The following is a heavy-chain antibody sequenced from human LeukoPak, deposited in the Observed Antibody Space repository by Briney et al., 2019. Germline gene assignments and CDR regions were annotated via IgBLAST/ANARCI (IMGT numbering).Heavy chain of an antibody. CDR1: GGSISSYY. CDR3: AGTKTGLAVAGRSYFDY. D-gene: IGHD6-19*01. CDR2: IYYSGST. Sequence: SETLSLTCTVSGGSISSYYWSWIRQPPGKGLEWIGYIYYSGSTNYSPSLKSRVTISVDTSKNQFSLKLSSVTAADTAVYYCAGTKTGLAVAGRSYFDYWGQGTLVTVSS. J-gene: IGHJ4*02. V-gene: IGHV4-59*08.